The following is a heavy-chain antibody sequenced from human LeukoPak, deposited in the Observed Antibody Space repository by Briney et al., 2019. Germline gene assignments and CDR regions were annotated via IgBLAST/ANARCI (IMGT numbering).Heavy chain of an antibody. CDR2: IYSGDRT. CDR1: GFIVSSDY. D-gene: IGHD5-18*01. Sequence: GGSLRLSCAASGFIVSSDYMSWVRQSPGKGLEWVSVIYSGDRTYYVDSVKGRFTISSDSSKNTLYLQMNSLRAEDTAVYYCARDGGYSYGYGFDYWGQGTLVTVSS. V-gene: IGHV3-66*01. CDR3: ARDGGYSYGYGFDY. J-gene: IGHJ4*02.